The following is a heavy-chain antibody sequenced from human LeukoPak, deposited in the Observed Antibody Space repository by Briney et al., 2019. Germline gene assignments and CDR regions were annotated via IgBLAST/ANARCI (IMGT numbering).Heavy chain of an antibody. CDR3: ARLGFYGSGIRDAFDI. J-gene: IGHJ3*02. D-gene: IGHD3-10*01. V-gene: IGHV4-30-4*01. Sequence: PSETLSLTCTVSGGSISSGDYYWSWIRQPPGKGLEWIGYIYYSGSTYYNPSLKSRVTISVDTSKNQFSLKLSSVTAADTAVYYCARLGFYGSGIRDAFDIWGQGTMVTVSS. CDR2: IYYSGST. CDR1: GGSISSGDYY.